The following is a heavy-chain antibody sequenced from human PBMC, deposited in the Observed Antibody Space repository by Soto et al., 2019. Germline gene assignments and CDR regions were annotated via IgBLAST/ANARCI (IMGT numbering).Heavy chain of an antibody. CDR1: GGSISSYY. Sequence: PSETLSLTCTVSGGSISSYYWSWIRQPPGKGLEWIGSIYHSGSTNYSPSLKSRVTISVDTSKNQFSLKLSSVTAADTAVYYCARSYGDYVFDYWGQGTLVPVSS. CDR2: IYHSGST. V-gene: IGHV4-59*01. D-gene: IGHD4-17*01. J-gene: IGHJ4*01. CDR3: ARSYGDYVFDY.